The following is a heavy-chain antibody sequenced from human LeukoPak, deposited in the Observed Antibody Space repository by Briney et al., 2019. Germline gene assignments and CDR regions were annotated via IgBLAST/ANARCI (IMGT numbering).Heavy chain of an antibody. D-gene: IGHD3-22*01. CDR3: ARDFHARSWLPLYYFDY. CDR1: GFTFSNHW. Sequence: PGGSLRLSCAASGFTFSNHWMTWVRQAPGKGLEWVAHVKHDGSEKYYVDSVKGRFTISRDNTKNSLFLQMNSLRAEDTAVYYCARDFHARSWLPLYYFDYWGQGTLVTVSS. J-gene: IGHJ4*02. CDR2: VKHDGSEK. V-gene: IGHV3-7*01.